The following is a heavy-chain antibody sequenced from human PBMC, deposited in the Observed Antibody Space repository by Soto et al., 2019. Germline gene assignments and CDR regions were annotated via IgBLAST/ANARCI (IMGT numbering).Heavy chain of an antibody. CDR2: IYYSGST. D-gene: IGHD5-12*01. CDR1: GGSISSYY. CDR3: AAGGGLPRYY. Sequence: SETLSLTCTVSGGSISSYYWSWIRQPPGKGLEWIGYIYYSGSTNYNPSLKSRVTISVDTSKNQFSLKLSSVTAADTAVCYCAAGGGLPRYYWGQGTLVTVSS. V-gene: IGHV4-59*01. J-gene: IGHJ4*02.